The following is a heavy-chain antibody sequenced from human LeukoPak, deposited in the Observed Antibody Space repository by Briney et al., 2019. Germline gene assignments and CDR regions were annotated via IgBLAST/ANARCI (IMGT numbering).Heavy chain of an antibody. CDR3: AREYQTSPEYSSPPGY. Sequence: PGRSLRLSCAASGFTFSSYAMHWVRQAPGKGLEWVAVISYDGSNKYYADSVKGRFTISRDNSKNTLYLQMNSLRAEDTAVYYCAREYQTSPEYSSPPGYWGQGTLVTVSS. V-gene: IGHV3-30-3*01. CDR1: GFTFSSYA. CDR2: ISYDGSNK. J-gene: IGHJ4*02. D-gene: IGHD6-6*01.